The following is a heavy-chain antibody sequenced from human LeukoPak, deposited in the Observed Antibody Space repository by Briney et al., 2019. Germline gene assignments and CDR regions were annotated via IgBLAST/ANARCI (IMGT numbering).Heavy chain of an antibody. J-gene: IGHJ4*02. Sequence: GEPLKISCKGSGYSFTSYWIGWVRQMPGKGLDWMWIIYPGDSDTRYSPPFQGQVTIPAHKSISTAYLQWSTMKASDNAMYYCAKSSSGYKEYERTVTMEYYFDYWGQGTLVTVSS. CDR2: IYPGDSDT. V-gene: IGHV5-51*01. D-gene: IGHD4-17*01. CDR3: AKSSSGYKEYERTVTMEYYFDY. CDR1: GYSFTSYW.